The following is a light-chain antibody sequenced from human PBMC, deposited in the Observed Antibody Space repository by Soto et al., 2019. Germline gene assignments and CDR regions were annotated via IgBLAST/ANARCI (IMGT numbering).Light chain of an antibody. CDR3: QQRHMWPIT. CDR1: QSFRGL. Sequence: EVVLTQSPVTLSLSPGERATLSCRASQSFRGLLAWYQQKPGQAPRLLIYDAYNRATGIPPRFSGSGSGTDFTLTISSLEPEDSAVYYCQQRHMWPITSDQGKRLEIK. V-gene: IGKV3-11*01. J-gene: IGKJ5*01. CDR2: DAY.